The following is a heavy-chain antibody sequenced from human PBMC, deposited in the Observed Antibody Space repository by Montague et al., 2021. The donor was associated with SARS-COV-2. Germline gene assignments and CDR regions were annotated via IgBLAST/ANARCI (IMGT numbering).Heavy chain of an antibody. Sequence: SETLSLTCAVYGGSFSGYYWSWIRQPPGKGLEWIGEIYHSGSTNYNPSLKSRVTISVDTSKNQFSLRLSSVTAADTAVYYCARVCGVQYQLQMPFYFDYWGQGTLVTVSS. CDR1: GGSFSGYY. CDR3: ARVCGVQYQLQMPFYFDY. D-gene: IGHD2-2*01. V-gene: IGHV4-34*01. J-gene: IGHJ4*02. CDR2: IYHSGST.